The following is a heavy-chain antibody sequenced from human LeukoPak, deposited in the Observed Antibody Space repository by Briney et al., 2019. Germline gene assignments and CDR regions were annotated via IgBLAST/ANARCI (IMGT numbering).Heavy chain of an antibody. D-gene: IGHD1-7*01. CDR3: ARGELPGAFDI. CDR2: INHSGST. Sequence: SETLSLTCTVSGGSISGYYWSWIRQPPGKGLEWIGEINHSGSTNYNPSLKSRVTISVDTSKNQFSLKLSSVTAADTAVYYCARGELPGAFDIWGQGTMVTVSS. CDR1: GGSISGYY. J-gene: IGHJ3*02. V-gene: IGHV4-34*01.